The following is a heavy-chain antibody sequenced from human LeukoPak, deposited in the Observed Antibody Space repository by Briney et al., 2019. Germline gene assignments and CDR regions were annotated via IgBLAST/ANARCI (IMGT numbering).Heavy chain of an antibody. CDR2: INPNSGGT. Sequence: ASVKVSFKASGYTFTGYYIHWVRQAPGQGLEWMGWINPNSGGTNYAQNFQGRVTMTRDTSIRTAYMELSRLRSDDTAVYYCARVFGRQLPDYWGQGTLVTVSS. J-gene: IGHJ4*02. V-gene: IGHV1-2*02. CDR3: ARVFGRQLPDY. D-gene: IGHD1-26*01. CDR1: GYTFTGYY.